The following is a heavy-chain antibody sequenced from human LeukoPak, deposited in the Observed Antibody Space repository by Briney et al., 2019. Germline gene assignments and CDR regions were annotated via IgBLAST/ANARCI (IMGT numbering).Heavy chain of an antibody. CDR1: GFTFSSYW. V-gene: IGHV3-7*01. CDR2: IKQDGSEK. Sequence: GGSLRLSCAASGFTFSSYWMSWVRQAPGKGLEWVANIKQDGSEKYYVDSVKGRFTISRDNAKNSLYLQMNSLRAEDTAVYYCARGNWNDDASYYFDYWGQGTLVTVSS. J-gene: IGHJ4*02. D-gene: IGHD1-1*01. CDR3: ARGNWNDDASYYFDY.